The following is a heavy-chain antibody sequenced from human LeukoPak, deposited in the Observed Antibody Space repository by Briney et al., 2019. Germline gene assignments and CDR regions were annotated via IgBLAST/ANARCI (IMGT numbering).Heavy chain of an antibody. D-gene: IGHD3-16*02. J-gene: IGHJ1*01. CDR2: IYYSGST. V-gene: IGHV4-39*01. CDR3: ARQSPEIYDYVWGTYRPTGEH. CDR1: GGSISSSSYY. Sequence: PSETLSLTXTVSGGSISSSSYYWGWIRQPPGKGLEWIGSIYYSGSTSYNPSLKSRVTISVDTSKNQFSLKLSSVTAADTAVYYCARQSPEIYDYVWGTYRPTGEHWGQGTLVTVSS.